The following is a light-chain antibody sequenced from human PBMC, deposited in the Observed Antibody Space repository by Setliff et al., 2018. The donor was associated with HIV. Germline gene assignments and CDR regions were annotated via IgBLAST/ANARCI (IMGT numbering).Light chain of an antibody. V-gene: IGKV4-1*01. CDR2: WAS. CDR3: QQYYSSPVT. CDR1: QSVLSSSDNKNY. Sequence: DIVMTQSPDSLAVSLGERATINCKSSQSVLSSSDNKNYIAWFQQKPGQPPKPLIFWASARESGVPDRFSGSGSETDFTLTISSLQAEDVAVYYCQQYYSSPVTFGGGTKVDIK. J-gene: IGKJ4*01.